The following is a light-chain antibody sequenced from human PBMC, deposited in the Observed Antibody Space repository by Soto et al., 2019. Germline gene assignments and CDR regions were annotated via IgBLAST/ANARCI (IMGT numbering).Light chain of an antibody. V-gene: IGLV2-14*01. CDR2: DVS. Sequence: QSALTQPASVSGSPGQSIAISCTGTSSDVGAYDYVSWYQQHPGEARKVKIYDVSHRPSGVSDRFSGSKSGNTASLTISGLQAEDEADYYCSSYAKSGSVVFGGGTKLTVL. CDR3: SSYAKSGSVV. J-gene: IGLJ2*01. CDR1: SSDVGAYDY.